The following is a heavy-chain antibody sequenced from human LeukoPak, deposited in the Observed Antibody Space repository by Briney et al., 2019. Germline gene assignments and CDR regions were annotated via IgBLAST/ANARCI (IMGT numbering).Heavy chain of an antibody. V-gene: IGHV4-61*02. D-gene: IGHD2-15*01. CDR3: ARGGYCIGGSCYPPSDAFDS. CDR2: IYTSGST. CDR1: GGSISSGSYY. J-gene: IGHJ3*02. Sequence: PSQTLSLTCTVSGGSISSGSYYWSWIRQPAGKGLEWIGRIYTSGSTNYNPSLKSRVTISDDTSKNQFSLKLSSVTAADTAVYYCARGGYCIGGSCYPPSDAFDSWGQGTMVTVSS.